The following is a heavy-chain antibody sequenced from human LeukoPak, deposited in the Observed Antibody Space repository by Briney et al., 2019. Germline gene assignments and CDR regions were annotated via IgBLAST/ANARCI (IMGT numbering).Heavy chain of an antibody. CDR3: AKDLSRAVAADWFDP. D-gene: IGHD6-19*01. J-gene: IGHJ5*02. CDR1: GFTFSRYA. V-gene: IGHV3-64*01. Sequence: PGGSLRLSCAASGFTFSRYALHWVRQAPGKGLEYVSAISGNGGTTYYANSVKGRFTISRDNSKNTLYLQMTNLRAADTAVYYCAKDLSRAVAADWFDPWDQGSLVTVSS. CDR2: ISGNGGTT.